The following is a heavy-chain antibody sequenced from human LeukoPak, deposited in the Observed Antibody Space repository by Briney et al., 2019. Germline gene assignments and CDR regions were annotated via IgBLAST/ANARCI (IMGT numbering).Heavy chain of an antibody. CDR1: GYTFTNYY. J-gene: IGHJ5*02. CDR3: ARDFMKGRKQTYANWFDP. Sequence: ASVKVSCKASGYTFTNYYMHLVRQAPGQGLGLMGIINPSGGSTSYAQKLQGRVTMTRDTSTSTVYMELRSLRSEDTAVYYCARDFMKGRKQTYANWFDPWGQGTLVTVSS. D-gene: IGHD3-10*01. CDR2: INPSGGST. V-gene: IGHV1-46*01.